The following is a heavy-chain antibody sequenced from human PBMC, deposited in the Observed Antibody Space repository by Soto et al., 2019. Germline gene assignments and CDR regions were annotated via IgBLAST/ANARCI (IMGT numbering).Heavy chain of an antibody. J-gene: IGHJ4*02. V-gene: IGHV3-11*01. Sequence: GGSLRLSCAASGFSFSDYYMSWIRQAPGKGLEWVSYISSSGSTIYYADSVKGRFTISRDNAKNSLYMQMNSLRAEDTAVYYCAKVCCSSTSCYRISWAGTVGYFDYWGQGTLV. CDR1: GFSFSDYY. CDR3: AKVCCSSTSCYRISWAGTVGYFDY. CDR2: ISSSGSTI. D-gene: IGHD2-2*01.